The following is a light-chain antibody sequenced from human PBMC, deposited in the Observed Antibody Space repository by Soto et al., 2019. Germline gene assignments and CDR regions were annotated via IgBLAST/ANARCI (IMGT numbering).Light chain of an antibody. CDR3: QHLWT. CDR2: KAS. CDR1: QSISSW. J-gene: IGKJ1*01. Sequence: NKMTQSPSTLSASVGDRVTITCRASQSISSWLAWYQQKPGKAPKLLIYKASSLESGVPSRFSGSGSGTEFTLTISSLQPDDFATYYCQHLWTFGQGTKVDIK. V-gene: IGKV1-5*03.